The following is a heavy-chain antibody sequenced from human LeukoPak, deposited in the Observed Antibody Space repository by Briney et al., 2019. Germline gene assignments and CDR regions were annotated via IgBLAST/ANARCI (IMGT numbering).Heavy chain of an antibody. CDR1: GGSISSYY. D-gene: IGHD4-17*01. V-gene: IGHV4-59*01. J-gene: IGHJ6*02. CDR3: AWGTHYGDYVIPPMDV. CDR2: IYYSGST. Sequence: SETLSLTCTVSGGSISSYYWSWIRQPPGKGLEWIGYIYYSGSTNYNPSLKSRVTISVDTSKNQFSLKLSSVTAADTAVYYCAWGTHYGDYVIPPMDVWGQGTTVTVSS.